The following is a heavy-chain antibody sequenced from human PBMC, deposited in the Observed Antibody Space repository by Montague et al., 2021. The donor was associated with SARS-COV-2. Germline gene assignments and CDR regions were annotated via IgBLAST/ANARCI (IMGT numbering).Heavy chain of an antibody. Sequence: SETLSLTCTVSGGSIRSSSHFWGWFRQPPGQRLVWIGTISYSGSTYYSPSLKSRVIISADTSKNQFSLNLRSVTAADTAVYFCGLGRGFAVGNHYYYSYGLDVWGQGTTVTVSS. V-gene: IGHV4-39*07. CDR1: GGSIRSSSHF. J-gene: IGHJ6*02. CDR2: ISYSGST. D-gene: IGHD3-10*01. CDR3: GLGRGFAVGNHYYYSYGLDV.